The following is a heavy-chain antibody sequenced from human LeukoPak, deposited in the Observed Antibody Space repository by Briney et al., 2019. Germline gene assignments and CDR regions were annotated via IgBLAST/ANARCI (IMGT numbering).Heavy chain of an antibody. CDR2: INHSGST. J-gene: IGHJ4*02. Sequence: SETLSLTCAVYGGSFSGYYWSWIRQPPGKGLEWIGEINHSGSTNYNPSLKSRATISVDTSKNQFSLKLSSVTAADTAVYYCARARWLQRNALDYWGQGTLVTVSS. CDR3: ARARWLQRNALDY. D-gene: IGHD5-24*01. CDR1: GGSFSGYY. V-gene: IGHV4-34*01.